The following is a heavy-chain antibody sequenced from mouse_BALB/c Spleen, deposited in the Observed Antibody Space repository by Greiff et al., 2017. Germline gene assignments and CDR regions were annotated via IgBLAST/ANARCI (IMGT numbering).Heavy chain of an antibody. V-gene: IGHV2-9*02. CDR2: IWAGGST. CDR3: ASPSQLGAWFAY. J-gene: IGHJ3*01. Sequence: QVQLKESGPGLVVPSQSLSITCTVSGFSLTSYGVHWVRQPPGKGLEWLGVIWAGGSTNYNSALMSRLSISKDNSKSQVFLKMNSLQTDDTAMYYCASPSQLGAWFAYWGQGTLVTVSA. CDR1: GFSLTSYG.